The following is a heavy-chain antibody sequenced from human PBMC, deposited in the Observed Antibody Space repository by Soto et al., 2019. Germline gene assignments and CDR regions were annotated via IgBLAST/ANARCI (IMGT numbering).Heavy chain of an antibody. CDR3: AKRTAYSSGWFDAFDI. D-gene: IGHD6-19*01. J-gene: IGHJ3*02. CDR2: ISGSGGST. Sequence: EVQLVESGGGLVQPGGSLRLCCAASGFTFSSYAMSWVRQAPGKGLEWVSAISGSGGSTYYADSVKGRFTISRDNSKNTLSLQMNSLRAEDTAVYYCAKRTAYSSGWFDAFDIWGQGTMVTLSS. CDR1: GFTFSSYA. V-gene: IGHV3-23*04.